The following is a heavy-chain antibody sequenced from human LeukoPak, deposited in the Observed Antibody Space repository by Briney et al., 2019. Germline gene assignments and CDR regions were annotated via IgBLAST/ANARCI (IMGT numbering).Heavy chain of an antibody. D-gene: IGHD3-9*01. CDR1: GYTFTSYG. CDR2: INPNSGGT. V-gene: IGHV1-2*02. J-gene: IGHJ4*02. CDR3: ARDSDILTGRGRDY. Sequence: ASVKVSCKASGYTFTSYGISWVRQAPGQGLEWMGWINPNSGGTNYAQKFQGRVTMTRDTSISTAYMELSRLRSDDTAVYYCARDSDILTGRGRDYWGQGTLVTVSS.